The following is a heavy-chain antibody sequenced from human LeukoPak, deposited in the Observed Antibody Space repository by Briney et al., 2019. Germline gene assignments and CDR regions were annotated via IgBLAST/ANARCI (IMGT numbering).Heavy chain of an antibody. J-gene: IGHJ6*03. D-gene: IGHD4-17*01. CDR2: INHSGST. CDR3: ARGHYGAAYYYYYYYMDV. CDR1: GYSISSGYY. Sequence: SETLSLTCTVSGYSISSGYYWSWIRQPPGKGLEWIGEINHSGSTNYNPSLKSRVTISVDTSKNQFSLKLSSVTAADTAVYYCARGHYGAAYYYYYYYMDVWGKGTTVTVSS. V-gene: IGHV4-38-2*02.